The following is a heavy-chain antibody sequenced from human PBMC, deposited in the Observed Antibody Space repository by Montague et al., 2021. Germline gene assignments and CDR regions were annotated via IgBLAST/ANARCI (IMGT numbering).Heavy chain of an antibody. D-gene: IGHD6-19*01. J-gene: IGHJ5*02. CDR3: AEDSGWHWFDP. V-gene: IGHV4-34*01. CDR2: IKHSGGF. Sequence: SETLSLTCEVYGGSFIGNSWSWIRQAPGKGPEWIGSIKHSGGFDYRPSLKSRATLSVDTSKRQFSLRLRSVSAADTAVYFCAEDSGWHWFDPWGQGTLVTVTS. CDR1: GGSFIGNS.